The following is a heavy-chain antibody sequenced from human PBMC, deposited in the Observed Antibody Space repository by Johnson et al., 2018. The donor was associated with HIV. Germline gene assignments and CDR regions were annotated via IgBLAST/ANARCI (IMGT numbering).Heavy chain of an antibody. V-gene: IGHV3-66*01. CDR1: GFTVSSNY. J-gene: IGHJ3*02. CDR3: ASRYRGGHYYYDSRTDAFDI. D-gene: IGHD3-22*01. CDR2: IHSGGST. Sequence: VQLVESGGGVVQPGGSLRLSCAASGFTVSSNYMSWVRQAPGKGLEWVSVIHSGGSTYYADSAKGRFTLSRDNSKNTLYLQMNSLRGEDTAVYYCASRYRGGHYYYDSRTDAFDIWGQGTMVTVSS.